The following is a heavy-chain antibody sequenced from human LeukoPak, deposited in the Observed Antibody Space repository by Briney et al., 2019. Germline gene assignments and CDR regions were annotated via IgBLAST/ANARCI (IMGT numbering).Heavy chain of an antibody. CDR2: IFHSGNT. Sequence: PSETLSLTCTVSDYSISSGDYYWGWIRQPPGKGLEWIGSIFHSGNTYYNPSLKSRVTISVDTSKNQFSLKLSSVTAADTAVYYCARGYRIGYYYYYYMDVWGKGTTVTVSS. D-gene: IGHD3-16*02. CDR3: ARGYRIGYYYYYYMDV. J-gene: IGHJ6*03. CDR1: DYSISSGDYY. V-gene: IGHV4-38-2*02.